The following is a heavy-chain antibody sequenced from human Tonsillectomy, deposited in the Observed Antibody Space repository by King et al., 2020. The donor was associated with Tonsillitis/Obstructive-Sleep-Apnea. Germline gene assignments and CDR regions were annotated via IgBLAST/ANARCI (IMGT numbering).Heavy chain of an antibody. Sequence: VQLQESGPGLVKPSQTLSLTCTVSGGSISSGGYYWSWIRQHPGKGLEWIGYIYYSGSTYYNPSLKSRVTISVDTSKNQFSLKLSSVTAADTAVYYCARASPYYDFWSGYYAGLEFDYWGQGTLVTVSS. J-gene: IGHJ4*02. D-gene: IGHD3-3*01. CDR2: IYYSGST. V-gene: IGHV4-31*03. CDR3: ARASPYYDFWSGYYAGLEFDY. CDR1: GGSISSGGYY.